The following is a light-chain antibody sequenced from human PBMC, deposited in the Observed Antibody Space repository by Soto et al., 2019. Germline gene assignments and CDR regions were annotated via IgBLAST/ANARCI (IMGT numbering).Light chain of an antibody. CDR2: EVT. J-gene: IGLJ3*02. V-gene: IGLV2-8*01. CDR3: SSYAGSNNVVV. Sequence: QSVLTQPPSASGSPGQSVTISCTGSRGDVGTYKYVSWYQQHPGKAPKLIIHEVTKRPSGVPDRFSGSKSDNTASLTVSGLQAGDEADYYCSSYAGSNNVVVFGGGTKLTVL. CDR1: RGDVGTYKY.